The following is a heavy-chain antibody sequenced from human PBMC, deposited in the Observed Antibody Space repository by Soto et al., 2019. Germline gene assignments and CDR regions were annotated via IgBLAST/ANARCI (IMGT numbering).Heavy chain of an antibody. CDR1: GYSFTSHY. CDR2: INPSGGST. CDR3: ARDRAYCGDDCYSNWFDP. D-gene: IGHD2-21*02. J-gene: IGHJ5*02. V-gene: IGHV1-46*01. Sequence: QVQLVQSGAEVKKPGASVKVSCKASGYSFTSHYMHWVRQAPGQGLERMGIINPSGGSTNYAQKFQGRVTMTRDTSTSTVYMELSSLRPEDTAVYYCARDRAYCGDDCYSNWFDPWGQGTLVTVSS.